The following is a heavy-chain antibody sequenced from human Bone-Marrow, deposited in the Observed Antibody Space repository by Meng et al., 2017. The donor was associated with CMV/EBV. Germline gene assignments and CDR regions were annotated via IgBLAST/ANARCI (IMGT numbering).Heavy chain of an antibody. CDR3: AKREDCSSTSCYVWVGANYYYGMDV. J-gene: IGHJ6*02. Sequence: GESLKISCAASEFTFSSYGMHWVRQAPGKGLEWVAFIRYDGSNKYYADSVKGRFTIARDNSKNTLYLQMNSLRAEDTAVYYCAKREDCSSTSCYVWVGANYYYGMDVWGQGTTVTVSS. D-gene: IGHD2-2*01. V-gene: IGHV3-30*02. CDR2: IRYDGSNK. CDR1: EFTFSSYG.